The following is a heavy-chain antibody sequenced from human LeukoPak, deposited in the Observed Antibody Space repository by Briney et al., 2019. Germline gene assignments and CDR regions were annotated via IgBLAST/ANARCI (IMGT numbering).Heavy chain of an antibody. Sequence: QSGGSLRLSCAASGFTFSSYAMSWVRQAPGKGLEWVSAISGSGGSTYYADSVKGRFTISRDNSKNTLYLQMNSLRAEDTAVYYCARDCSSTSCYGTDYWGQGTLVTVSS. J-gene: IGHJ4*02. CDR2: ISGSGGST. D-gene: IGHD2-2*01. CDR3: ARDCSSTSCYGTDY. CDR1: GFTFSSYA. V-gene: IGHV3-23*01.